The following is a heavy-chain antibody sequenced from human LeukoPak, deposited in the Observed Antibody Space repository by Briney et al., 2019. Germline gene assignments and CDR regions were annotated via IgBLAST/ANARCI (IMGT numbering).Heavy chain of an antibody. Sequence: GGSLRLSFATSGFTFSHYGMQWVRQAPGKGLEWVAVIWNDGSDKYYGDSVKGRFTISRDNSKKTVYLQMNSLRVEDTAVYYCAKDAQRGFDYSNSLESWGQGALVTVSS. CDR1: GFTFSHYG. D-gene: IGHD4-11*01. J-gene: IGHJ4*02. CDR3: AKDAQRGFDYSNSLES. CDR2: IWNDGSDK. V-gene: IGHV3-33*06.